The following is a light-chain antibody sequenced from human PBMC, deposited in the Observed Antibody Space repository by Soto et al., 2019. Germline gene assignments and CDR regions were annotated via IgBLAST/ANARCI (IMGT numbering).Light chain of an antibody. CDR3: CSYADGQTLA. Sequence: QSALTQPPSASGSPGQSVTISCTGTSSDVGGYNFVSWYQQHPGKAPKLIIYEVTKRPSGVPDRFSGSKSGTTASLIISGLQAEDEADYFCCSYADGQTLAFGGGTKLTVL. CDR1: SSDVGGYNF. J-gene: IGLJ2*01. CDR2: EVT. V-gene: IGLV2-8*01.